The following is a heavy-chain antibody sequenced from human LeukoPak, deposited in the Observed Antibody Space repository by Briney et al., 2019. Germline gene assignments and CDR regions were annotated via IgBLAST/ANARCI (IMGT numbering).Heavy chain of an antibody. D-gene: IGHD6-19*01. Sequence: PSETLSLTCTVSGGSIGSYYWSWIRQPPGKGLEWIGYIYYSGSTNYNPSLKSRVTISVDTSKNQFSLKLSSVTAADTAVYYCATIAVAGTGTTFDYWGQGTLVTVSS. V-gene: IGHV4-59*01. CDR1: GGSIGSYY. J-gene: IGHJ4*02. CDR3: ATIAVAGTGTTFDY. CDR2: IYYSGST.